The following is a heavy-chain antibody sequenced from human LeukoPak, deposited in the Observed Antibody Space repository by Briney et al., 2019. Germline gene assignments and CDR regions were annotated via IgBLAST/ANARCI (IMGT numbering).Heavy chain of an antibody. CDR3: ARGAWYFDY. CDR2: VNLQGST. CDR1: GGSITNTNY. Sequence: PSGTLSLTCGVSGGSITNTNYWTWVRQPPGKGLEWIGEVNLQGSTNYNPSLMGRVAIAVDTSENHISLQLTSVTAADTAVYYCARGAWYFDYWGQGTLVTVSS. V-gene: IGHV4-4*02. J-gene: IGHJ4*02.